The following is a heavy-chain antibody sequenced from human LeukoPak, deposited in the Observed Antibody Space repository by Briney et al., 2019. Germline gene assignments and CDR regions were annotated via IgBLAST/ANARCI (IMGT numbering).Heavy chain of an antibody. CDR2: INPNSGGT. Sequence: ASVKVSCKASGYIFTGYYMHWVRQAPGQGLEWMGWINPNSGGTNYAQKFQGRVAMTRDTSISTAYMELSRLRSDDTAVYYCASASGYYEMEYFQHWGQGTLVTVSS. V-gene: IGHV1-2*02. CDR1: GYIFTGYY. CDR3: ASASGYYEMEYFQH. D-gene: IGHD3-22*01. J-gene: IGHJ1*01.